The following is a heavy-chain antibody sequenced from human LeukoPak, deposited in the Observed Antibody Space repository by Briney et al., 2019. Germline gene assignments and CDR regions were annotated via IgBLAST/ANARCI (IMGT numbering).Heavy chain of an antibody. D-gene: IGHD1-7*01. J-gene: IGHJ4*02. Sequence: SETLSLTCAVYGVSFSGYYWSWIRQPPGKGLEWIGEINHSGSTNYNPSLKSRVTISVDTSKNQFSLKLSSVTAADTAVYYCARLGITGTLFDYWGQGTLVTVSS. CDR1: GVSFSGYY. CDR3: ARLGITGTLFDY. V-gene: IGHV4-34*01. CDR2: INHSGST.